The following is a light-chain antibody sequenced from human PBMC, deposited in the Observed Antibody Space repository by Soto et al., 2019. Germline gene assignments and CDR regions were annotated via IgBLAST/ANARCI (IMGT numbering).Light chain of an antibody. CDR3: QSYDSSLSGYV. CDR2: ENN. CDR1: SSNIGAGYE. Sequence: QSVLTQPPSVSEAPGQRVTISCTGSSSNIGAGYEAHWYQQVPGTAPKLLIYENNNRPSGVPDRFSGSESGPSASLAITGLQAEYEAEYYCQSYDSSLSGYVFGTGTKLTVL. J-gene: IGLJ1*01. V-gene: IGLV1-40*01.